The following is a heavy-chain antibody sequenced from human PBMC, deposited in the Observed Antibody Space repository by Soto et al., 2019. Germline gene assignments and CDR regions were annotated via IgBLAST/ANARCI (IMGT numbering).Heavy chain of an antibody. CDR3: ARPTRYYYDSSGQSAWFDP. CDR2: IIPIFGTA. V-gene: IGHV1-69*12. J-gene: IGHJ5*02. Sequence: QVQLVQSGAEVKKPGSSVKVSCKASGGTFSSYAISWVRQAPGQGLEWMGGIIPIFGTAHYAQKFQGRVTSTAEESTSTAYMELSSLRSEDTAVYYCARPTRYYYDSSGQSAWFDPWGQGTLVTVSS. D-gene: IGHD3-22*01. CDR1: GGTFSSYA.